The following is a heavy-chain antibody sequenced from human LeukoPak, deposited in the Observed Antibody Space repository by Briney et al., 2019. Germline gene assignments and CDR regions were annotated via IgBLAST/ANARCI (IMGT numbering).Heavy chain of an antibody. CDR3: VLVVVISYYFDY. J-gene: IGHJ4*02. D-gene: IGHD3-22*01. CDR2: INPSGGST. V-gene: IGHV1-46*01. Sequence: GAPVKVSCKAPGYTFTSYYMHWVRQAPGQGLEWMGIINPSGGSTSYAQKFQGRVTMTRDTSTSTVYMELSSLRSEDTAVYYCVLVVVISYYFDYWGQGTLVAVSS. CDR1: GYTFTSYY.